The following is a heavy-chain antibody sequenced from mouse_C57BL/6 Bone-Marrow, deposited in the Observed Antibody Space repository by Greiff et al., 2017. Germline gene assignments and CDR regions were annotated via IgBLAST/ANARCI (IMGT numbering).Heavy chain of an antibody. V-gene: IGHV1-81*01. CDR1: GYTFTSYG. J-gene: IGHJ4*01. CDR2: IYPRSGNT. CDR3: ARPTPYAMDY. Sequence: VQLQQSGAELARPGASVKLSCKASGYTFTSYGISWVKQRTGQGLEWIGEIYPRSGNTYYNEKFKGKATLTADKSSSTAYMELRSLTSEASAVYFCARPTPYAMDYWGQGTSVTVSS.